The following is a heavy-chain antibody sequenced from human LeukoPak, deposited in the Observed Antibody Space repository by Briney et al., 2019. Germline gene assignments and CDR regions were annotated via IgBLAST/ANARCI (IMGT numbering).Heavy chain of an antibody. CDR2: IYYSGST. CDR3: ARGLHADCTNAVCYDNWFDP. Sequence: PSETLSLTCTVSGGSISSGGYYWSWIRQHPGKGLEWIGYIYYSGSTYYNPSLKSRVTISVDTSKNQFSLKLSSVTAADTAVYYCARGLHADCTNAVCYDNWFDPWGQGTLVTVSS. D-gene: IGHD2-8*01. J-gene: IGHJ5*02. V-gene: IGHV4-31*03. CDR1: GGSISSGGYY.